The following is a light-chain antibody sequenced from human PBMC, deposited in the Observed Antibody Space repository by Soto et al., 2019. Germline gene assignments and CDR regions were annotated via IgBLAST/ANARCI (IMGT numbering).Light chain of an antibody. CDR2: EVS. CDR1: SSDVGGYNY. CDR3: SSYTSSSTHWV. Sequence: QSALTQPASVSGSPGQSITISCTGTSSDVGGYNYVSWYRQHPGKAPKFMIYEVSNRPSGVSNRFSGSKSGNTASLTISGLQAEDEADYYCSSYTSSSTHWVFGGGTKLTVL. J-gene: IGLJ3*02. V-gene: IGLV2-14*01.